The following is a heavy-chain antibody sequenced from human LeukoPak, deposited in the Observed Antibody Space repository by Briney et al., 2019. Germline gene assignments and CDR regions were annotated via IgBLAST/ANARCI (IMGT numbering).Heavy chain of an antibody. CDR3: AKGRCSGGSCRWAFDY. J-gene: IGHJ4*02. CDR1: GFTFSSYA. D-gene: IGHD2-15*01. CDR2: FSGSGDIT. V-gene: IGHV3-23*01. Sequence: GGSLRLSCAASGFTFSSYAMSWVRQAPGKGLEWVSAFSGSGDITCYADSVKGRFTISRDNSKNTLYLQMNSLRAEDTAVYYCAKGRCSGGSCRWAFDYWGQGTLVTVSS.